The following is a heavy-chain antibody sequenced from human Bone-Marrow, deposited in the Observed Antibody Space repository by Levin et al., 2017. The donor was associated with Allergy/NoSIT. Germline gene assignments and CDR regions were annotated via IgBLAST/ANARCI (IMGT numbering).Heavy chain of an antibody. CDR2: ISFDGSNK. D-gene: IGHD3-10*01. J-gene: IGHJ4*02. CDR1: GFTFSSSG. V-gene: IGHV3-30*03. Sequence: GGSLRLSCAVSGFTFSSSGMHWVRQAPGKGLEWVAVISFDGSNKFSVGSVKGRFTTSRDNSKNTLYLQMNSLRVDDTAVYYCARDWDYGYSSPAIDFWGQGTLVTVSS. CDR3: ARDWDYGYSSPAIDF.